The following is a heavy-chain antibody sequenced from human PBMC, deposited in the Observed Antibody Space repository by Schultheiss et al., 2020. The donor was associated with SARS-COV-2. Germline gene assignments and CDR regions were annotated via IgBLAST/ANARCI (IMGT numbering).Heavy chain of an antibody. J-gene: IGHJ5*02. CDR2: MNPNSGDT. D-gene: IGHD3-3*01. V-gene: IGHV1-2*02. Sequence: ASVKVSCKASGYTFTGYYMHWVRQAPGQGLEWMGWMNPNSGDTGYAQKWQGRVTMTRDTSISTAYMELSRLRSDDTAVYYCARDQGHRFLVNWFDPWGQGTLVTVSS. CDR1: GYTFTGYY. CDR3: ARDQGHRFLVNWFDP.